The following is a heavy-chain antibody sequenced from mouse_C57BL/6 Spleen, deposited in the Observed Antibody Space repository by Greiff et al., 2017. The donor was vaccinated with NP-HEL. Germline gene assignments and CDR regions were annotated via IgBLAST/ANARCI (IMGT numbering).Heavy chain of an antibody. V-gene: IGHV1-7*01. Sequence: VQLQQSGAELAKLGASVKLSCKASGYTFTSYWMHWVKQRPGQGLEWIGYINPSSGYTKYNQKFKDKATLTADKSSSTAYMQLSSLTYEDSAVYYCARGEQLDPYYFDYWGQGTTLTVSS. J-gene: IGHJ2*01. CDR1: GYTFTSYW. CDR3: ARGEQLDPYYFDY. CDR2: INPSSGYT. D-gene: IGHD4-1*02.